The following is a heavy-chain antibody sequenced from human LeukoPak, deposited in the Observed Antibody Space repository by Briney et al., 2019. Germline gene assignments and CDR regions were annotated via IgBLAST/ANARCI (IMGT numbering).Heavy chain of an antibody. D-gene: IGHD3-3*01. CDR2: ISSSSSYI. V-gene: IGHV3-21*01. Sequence: GGSLRLSCAASGFTFSSYSMNWVRQAPGKGLEWVSSISSSSSYIYYADSVKGRLTISRDNAKNSLYLQMNSLRAEDTAVYYCATSFSYDFWSGYFEGTNAFDIWGQGTMVTVSS. CDR3: ATSFSYDFWSGYFEGTNAFDI. CDR1: GFTFSSYS. J-gene: IGHJ3*02.